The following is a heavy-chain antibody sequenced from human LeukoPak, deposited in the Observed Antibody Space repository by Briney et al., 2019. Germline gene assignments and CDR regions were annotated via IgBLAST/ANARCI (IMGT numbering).Heavy chain of an antibody. V-gene: IGHV4-4*07. J-gene: IGHJ6*03. CDR1: GDSISSYY. CDR3: ARDGIVVVPAATRPYYYYYYMDV. D-gene: IGHD2-2*01. CDR2: IYTSGST. Sequence: SETLSLTCTVSGDSISSYYWSWIRQPAGKGLEWIGRIYTSGSTNYNPSLKSRVTMSVDTSKNQFSLKLSSVTAADTAVYYCARDGIVVVPAATRPYYYYYYMDVWGKGTTVTVSS.